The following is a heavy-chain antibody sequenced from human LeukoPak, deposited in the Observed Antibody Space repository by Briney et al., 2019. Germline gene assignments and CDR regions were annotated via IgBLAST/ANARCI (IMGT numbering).Heavy chain of an antibody. CDR2: IIPIFGTA. Sequence: SVKVSCKASGGTFSSYAISWVRQAPGQGLEWMGRIIPIFGTANYAQKFQGRVTITTGESTSTAYMELSSLRSEDTAVYYCARIQDMVRGVTDYWGQGTLVTVSS. V-gene: IGHV1-69*05. J-gene: IGHJ4*02. CDR1: GGTFSSYA. CDR3: ARIQDMVRGVTDY. D-gene: IGHD3-10*01.